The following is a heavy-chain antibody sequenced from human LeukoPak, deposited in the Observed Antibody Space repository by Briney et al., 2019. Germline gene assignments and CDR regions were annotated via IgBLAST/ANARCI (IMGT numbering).Heavy chain of an antibody. CDR1: GFTFSSFA. J-gene: IGHJ4*02. Sequence: GGSLRLSCAASGFTFSSFAVHGVRQAPGKGLEYVSAISSNGGGTYYANSVKGRFTISRDNSKNTLYLQMGSLRAEDMAVCYCARQVAAAAYFDYWGQGTLVTVSP. V-gene: IGHV3-64*01. CDR2: ISSNGGGT. D-gene: IGHD6-13*01. CDR3: ARQVAAAAYFDY.